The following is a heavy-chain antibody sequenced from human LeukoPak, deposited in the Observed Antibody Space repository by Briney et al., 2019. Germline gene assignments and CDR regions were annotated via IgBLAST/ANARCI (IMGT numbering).Heavy chain of an antibody. CDR3: AREGAYYYYYMDV. J-gene: IGHJ6*03. D-gene: IGHD1-26*01. CDR1: GFTFSSYG. CDR2: ISGSGDSA. V-gene: IGHV3-23*01. Sequence: PGGSLRLSCAASGFTFSSYGMSWVRQAPGKGLEWVSAISGSGDSAYYADSVKGRFTISRDTSKNTLHLQMNSLRAEDTAVYYCAREGAYYYYYMDVWGRGTTVTVSS.